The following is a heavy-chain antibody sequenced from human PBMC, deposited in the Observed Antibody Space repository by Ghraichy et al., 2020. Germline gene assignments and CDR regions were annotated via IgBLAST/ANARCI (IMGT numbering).Heavy chain of an antibody. CDR2: INSGATYI. J-gene: IGHJ4*02. D-gene: IGHD6-19*01. CDR1: GFTFSSYN. CDR3: AREIAAVTGADY. Sequence: LSLTCAASGFTFSSYNMNWVRQAPGKGLEWVSYINSGATYIVYADSVKGRFTVSRDDAKNSLYLQMNSLRDEDTAVYYCAREIAAVTGADYLGQGTRVTVSS. V-gene: IGHV3-48*02.